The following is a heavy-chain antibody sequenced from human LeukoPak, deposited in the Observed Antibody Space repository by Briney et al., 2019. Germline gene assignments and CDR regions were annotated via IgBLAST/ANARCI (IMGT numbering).Heavy chain of an antibody. Sequence: GGSLRLSCAASGFTFSSYAMSWVRQAPGKGLEWVSAISGSGGSTYYADSVKGRFTTSRDNSKNTLYLQMNSLRAEDTAVYYCAKSPGMATIPFDYWGQGTLVTVSS. CDR1: GFTFSSYA. V-gene: IGHV3-23*01. J-gene: IGHJ4*02. CDR2: ISGSGGST. D-gene: IGHD5-24*01. CDR3: AKSPGMATIPFDY.